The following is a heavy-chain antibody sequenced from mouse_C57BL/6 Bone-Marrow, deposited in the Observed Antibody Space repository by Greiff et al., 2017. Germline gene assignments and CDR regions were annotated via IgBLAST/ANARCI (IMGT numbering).Heavy chain of an antibody. J-gene: IGHJ1*03. V-gene: IGHV8-8*01. CDR1: GFSLSTFGMG. CDR2: TWWDDDK. Sequence: QVTLKVSGPGILQPSQTLSLTCSFSGFSLSTFGMGVGWIRQPSGKGLEWLAHTWWDDDKYYNPVLKSRLTISNDTSKNQVFLKNANVDTADTATYYCARSHCYGHWYFDVWGTGTTVTVSS. D-gene: IGHD1-1*01. CDR3: ARSHCYGHWYFDV.